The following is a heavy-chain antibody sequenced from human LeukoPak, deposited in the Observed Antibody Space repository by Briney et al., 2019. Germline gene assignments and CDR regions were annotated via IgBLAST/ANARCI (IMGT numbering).Heavy chain of an antibody. CDR3: ARVRAAGHYFDY. J-gene: IGHJ4*02. CDR2: MNPNSGNT. D-gene: IGHD6-13*01. Sequence: ASVKVSCKASGYTFTSYDINWVRQATGQGLEWMGWMNPNSGNTGYAQKFQGRVTITRNTSISTAYMELSSLRSEDTAVYYCARVRAAGHYFDYWGQGTLVTVSS. V-gene: IGHV1-8*03. CDR1: GYTFTSYD.